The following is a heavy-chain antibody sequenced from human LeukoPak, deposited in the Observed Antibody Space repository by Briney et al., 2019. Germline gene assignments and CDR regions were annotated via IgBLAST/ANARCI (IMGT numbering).Heavy chain of an antibody. J-gene: IGHJ4*02. CDR1: GGSISSSSYY. V-gene: IGHV4-39*01. Sequence: PSETLSLTCTVSGGSISSSSYYWGWIRQPPGKGLEWIGSIYYSGSTYYNPSLKSRVTISVDTSKNQFSLKLSSVTAADTAVYYCARQRGGVRGVISTFDYWGQGTLVTVSS. D-gene: IGHD3-10*01. CDR3: ARQRGGVRGVISTFDY. CDR2: IYYSGST.